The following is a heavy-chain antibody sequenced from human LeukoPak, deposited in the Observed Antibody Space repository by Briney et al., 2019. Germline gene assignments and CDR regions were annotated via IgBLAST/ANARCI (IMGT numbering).Heavy chain of an antibody. CDR1: GFSVSFNY. D-gene: IGHD3-22*01. J-gene: IGHJ4*02. V-gene: IGHV3-53*01. CDR3: AKAYGTNGYYQLPIDF. Sequence: GGSLRLSCAASGFSVSFNYMTWVRQAPGKGLEWVSVIFSGGSTYYADSVKGRFTISRDNSKNTLYLQMNNLRAEDTAIYYCAKAYGTNGYYQLPIDFWGQGTLVTVSS. CDR2: IFSGGST.